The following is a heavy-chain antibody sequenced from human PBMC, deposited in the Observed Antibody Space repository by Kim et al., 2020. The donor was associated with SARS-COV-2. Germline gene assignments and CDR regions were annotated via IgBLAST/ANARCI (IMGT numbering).Heavy chain of an antibody. D-gene: IGHD3-22*01. CDR3: ARPARDYYDSSSFDY. V-gene: IGHV1-69*02. Sequence: HKFQGRVTITADKSTSTAYMELSSLRSEDAAVYYCARPARDYYDSSSFDYWGQGTLVTVSS. J-gene: IGHJ4*02.